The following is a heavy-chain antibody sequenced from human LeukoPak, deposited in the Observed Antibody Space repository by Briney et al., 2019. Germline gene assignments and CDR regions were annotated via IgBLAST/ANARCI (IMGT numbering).Heavy chain of an antibody. Sequence: SETLSLTCAVYGGSFSGYYWSWIRQPPGKGLEWIGEINHSGSTNYNPSLKSRVTISVDTSKNQFSPKLSSVTAADTAVYYCARVNYDYVWGSYRKPYFDYWGQGTLVTVSS. J-gene: IGHJ4*02. CDR1: GGSFSGYY. CDR2: INHSGST. CDR3: ARVNYDYVWGSYRKPYFDY. V-gene: IGHV4-34*01. D-gene: IGHD3-16*02.